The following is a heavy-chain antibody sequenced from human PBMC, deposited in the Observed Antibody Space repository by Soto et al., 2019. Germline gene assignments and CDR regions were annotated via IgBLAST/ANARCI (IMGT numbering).Heavy chain of an antibody. V-gene: IGHV1-69*13. Sequence: SVKVSCKASGGTFSSYAISWLRQAPGQGLEWMGGIIPIFGTANYAQKFQGRVTITADESTSTAYMELSSLRSEDTAVYYCASGETYYGSGSSRFWGQGTLVTVSS. D-gene: IGHD3-10*01. J-gene: IGHJ4*02. CDR3: ASGETYYGSGSSRF. CDR1: GGTFSSYA. CDR2: IIPIFGTA.